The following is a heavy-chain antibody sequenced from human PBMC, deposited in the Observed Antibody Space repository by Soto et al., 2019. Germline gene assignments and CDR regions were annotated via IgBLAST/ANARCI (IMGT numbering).Heavy chain of an antibody. CDR1: GFTFNTYG. V-gene: IGHV3-30*18. Sequence: GWSLILSCAASGFTFNTYGMHWVRQAPGKGLEWVAVISYDGGYKYHADSVKGRFTISRDNGKNTLYLQMNSLRAEDTAVYYCAKVVGYCTSSTCSREAYYYYGMDVWGQGTTVTVSS. CDR2: ISYDGGYK. D-gene: IGHD2-15*01. CDR3: AKVVGYCTSSTCSREAYYYYGMDV. J-gene: IGHJ6*02.